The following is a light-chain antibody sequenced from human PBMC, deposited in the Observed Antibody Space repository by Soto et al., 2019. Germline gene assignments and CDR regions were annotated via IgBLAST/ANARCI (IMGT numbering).Light chain of an antibody. CDR3: CSYAGSSTYVV. CDR2: EGS. V-gene: IGLV2-23*01. Sequence: QSALTQPASVSGSPGQSITISCTGTSSXVGSYNLVSWYQQHPGKAPKLMIYEGSKRPSGVSNRFSGSKSGNTASLTISGLQAEDEADYYCCSYAGSSTYVVFGGGTKVTVL. CDR1: SSXVGSYNL. J-gene: IGLJ2*01.